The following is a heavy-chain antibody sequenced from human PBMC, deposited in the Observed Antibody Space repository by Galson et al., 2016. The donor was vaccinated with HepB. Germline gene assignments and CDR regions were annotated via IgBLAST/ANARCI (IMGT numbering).Heavy chain of an antibody. Sequence: SLRLSCAASGFTVSGYAMSWVRQAPGKGLEWVSAISLSGGSTYYADSGKGRFTISRDNSKNTLYLQMNSLRADDTAVYYCARIGIRSYWYFDLWGRGTLVTFSS. D-gene: IGHD4-17*01. J-gene: IGHJ2*01. CDR3: ARIGIRSYWYFDL. CDR2: ISLSGGST. CDR1: GFTVSGYA. V-gene: IGHV3-23*01.